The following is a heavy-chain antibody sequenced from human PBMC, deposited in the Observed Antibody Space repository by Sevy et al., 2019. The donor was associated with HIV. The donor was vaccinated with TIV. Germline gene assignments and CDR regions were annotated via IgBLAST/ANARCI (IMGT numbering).Heavy chain of an antibody. CDR2: FDPEDGET. Sequence: ASVKVSCKVSRYSLSEISRHWVRQAPGKGLEWMGGFDPEDGETIYAQKFQGRVTMTEDTSTDTAYMELRRLTSEDTAVYYCATLDFWSDHPFYGTDVWGQGTTVTVSS. CDR1: RYSLSEIS. CDR3: ATLDFWSDHPFYGTDV. V-gene: IGHV1-24*01. J-gene: IGHJ6*02. D-gene: IGHD3-3*01.